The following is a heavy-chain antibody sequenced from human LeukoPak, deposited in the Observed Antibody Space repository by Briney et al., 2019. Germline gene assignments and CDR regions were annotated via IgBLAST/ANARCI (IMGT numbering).Heavy chain of an antibody. V-gene: IGHV3-30*03. D-gene: IGHD6-13*01. J-gene: IGHJ4*02. CDR1: GFTFSSYG. CDR3: ATDIAAAGIFDY. Sequence: GGSLRLSCAASGFTFSSYGVHWVRQAPGKGLEWVAVISYDGSNKYYADSVKGRFTISRDNAKNSLYLQMNSLRAEDTAVYYCATDIAAAGIFDYWGQGTLVTVSS. CDR2: ISYDGSNK.